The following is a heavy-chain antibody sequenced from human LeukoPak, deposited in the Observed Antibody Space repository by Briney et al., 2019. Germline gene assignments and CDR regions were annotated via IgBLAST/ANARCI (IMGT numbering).Heavy chain of an antibody. V-gene: IGHV4-39*01. CDR2: IYYTGST. J-gene: IGHJ4*02. CDR3: ARQRVWDFDY. Sequence: SETLSLTCTVSGGSISLGSYFWGWIRQPPGKGLEWIVSIYYTGSTYYNPSLKSRGTISVDTSKNQFSLKLNSVTAADTALYYCARQRVWDFDYWGQGTLVTVSS. CDR1: GGSISLGSYF. D-gene: IGHD5/OR15-5a*01.